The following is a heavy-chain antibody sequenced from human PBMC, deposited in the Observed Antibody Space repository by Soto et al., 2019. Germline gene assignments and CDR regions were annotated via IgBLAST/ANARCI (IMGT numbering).Heavy chain of an antibody. Sequence: QVQLVESGGGLVKPGGSLRLSCTASAFTFSDSYMSWIRQAPGKGLEWVSYISASGSEMYYTDSVKGRFTISRDNAKKSLYLQMNSLRAEDTAVYYCAGQCDPVPRSAFDMWGQGTMVTVSS. CDR1: AFTFSDSY. V-gene: IGHV3-11*01. CDR3: AGQCDPVPRSAFDM. D-gene: IGHD2-21*01. CDR2: ISASGSEM. J-gene: IGHJ3*02.